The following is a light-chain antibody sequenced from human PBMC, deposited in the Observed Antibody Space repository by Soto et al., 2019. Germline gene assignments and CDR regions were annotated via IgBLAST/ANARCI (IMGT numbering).Light chain of an antibody. V-gene: IGLV2-14*01. CDR2: DVS. J-gene: IGLJ3*02. CDR3: SSYTSSSTVV. CDR1: SSDVGGYNS. Sequence: QPVLTQPASVSGSPGQSITISCSGTSSDVGGYNSVSWYQQHPGKAPKVMIYDVSNRPSGVSNRFSGSKSGNTASLTISGLQAEDEADYYCSSYTSSSTVVFGGGTKLTVL.